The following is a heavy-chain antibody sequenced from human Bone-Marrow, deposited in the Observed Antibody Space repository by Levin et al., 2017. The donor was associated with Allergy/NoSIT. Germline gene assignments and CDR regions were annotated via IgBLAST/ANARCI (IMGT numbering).Heavy chain of an antibody. CDR1: GFTVSSNY. D-gene: IGHD5-18*01. CDR2: IYSCGST. CDR3: ASGYSHY. J-gene: IGHJ4*02. V-gene: IGHV3-66*03. Sequence: LSLTCAASGFTVSSNYMSWVRQAPGKGLEWVSVIYSCGSTYYADSVKGRFTISRDNSKNTLYLQMNSLRAEDTAVYYCASGYSHYWGQGTLVTVSS.